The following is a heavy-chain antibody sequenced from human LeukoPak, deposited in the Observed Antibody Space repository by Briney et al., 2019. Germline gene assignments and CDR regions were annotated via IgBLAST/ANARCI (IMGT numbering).Heavy chain of an antibody. CDR1: GYSFTSYW. J-gene: IGHJ4*02. D-gene: IGHD5-18*01. CDR2: IYPGDSDT. CDR3: ASSSGYSYGWSHDY. Sequence: GESLQISCQGSGYSFTSYWIGWVRQMPGKGLEWMGIIYPGDSDTRYSPSFQGQVTISADKSISTAYLQWSSPKASDTAVYYCASSSGYSYGWSHDYWGQGTLVTVSS. V-gene: IGHV5-51*01.